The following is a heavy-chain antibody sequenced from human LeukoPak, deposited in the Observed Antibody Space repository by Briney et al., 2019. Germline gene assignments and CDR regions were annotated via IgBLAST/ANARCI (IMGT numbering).Heavy chain of an antibody. V-gene: IGHV1-8*03. CDR1: GYTFTSYD. CDR3: VRVYGDYGLDY. D-gene: IGHD4-17*01. CDR2: MDPNSGNT. J-gene: IGHJ4*02. Sequence: ASVEVSCKASGYTFTSYDINWVRQATGQGLEWMGWMDPNSGNTGYAQKFQGRVTITRNTSISTAYMELSSLRSEDTAVYYCVRVYGDYGLDYWGQGTLVTVSS.